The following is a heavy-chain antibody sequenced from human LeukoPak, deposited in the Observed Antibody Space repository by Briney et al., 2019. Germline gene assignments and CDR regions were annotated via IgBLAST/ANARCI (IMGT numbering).Heavy chain of an antibody. CDR3: ARGKAALRFLEWLLLSRWFDP. Sequence: SETLSLTCAVYGGSFSGYYWSWIRQPPGKGLDWIGEINHSGSTNYNPSLKSRVTISVDTSKNQFSLKVSSVTAADTAVYYCARGKAALRFLEWLLLSRWFDPWGQGTLVTVSS. V-gene: IGHV4-34*01. D-gene: IGHD3-3*01. J-gene: IGHJ5*02. CDR2: INHSGST. CDR1: GGSFSGYY.